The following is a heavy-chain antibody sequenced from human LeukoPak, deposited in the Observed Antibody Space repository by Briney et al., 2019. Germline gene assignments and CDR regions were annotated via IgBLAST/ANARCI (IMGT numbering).Heavy chain of an antibody. CDR3: AKDYCSGGSCYYFDY. CDR1: GFTVSSNY. CDR2: ISWNSGSI. D-gene: IGHD2-15*01. Sequence: PGGSLRLSCAASGFTVSSNYMSWVRHAPGKGLEWVSGISWNSGSIGYADSVKGRFTISRDNDKNSLYLQMNSLRAEDMALYYCAKDYCSGGSCYYFDYWGQGTLVTVSS. J-gene: IGHJ4*02. V-gene: IGHV3-9*03.